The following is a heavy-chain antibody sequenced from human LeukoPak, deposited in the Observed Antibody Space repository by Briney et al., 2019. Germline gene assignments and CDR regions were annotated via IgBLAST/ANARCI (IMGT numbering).Heavy chain of an antibody. CDR2: ISGSGGST. J-gene: IGHJ4*02. CDR3: AKRKAYSIMVLTD. D-gene: IGHD6-13*01. Sequence: PGGSLRLSGAASGFTFSSYAMSWVRQAPGKGLEWVSAISGSGGSTYYADSVKGRFTISRDNSKNTLYLQMNSLRAEDTAVYYCAKRKAYSIMVLTDWGQGTLVTVSS. CDR1: GFTFSSYA. V-gene: IGHV3-23*01.